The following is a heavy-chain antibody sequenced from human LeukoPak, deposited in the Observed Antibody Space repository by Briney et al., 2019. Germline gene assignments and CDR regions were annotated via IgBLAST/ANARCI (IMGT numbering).Heavy chain of an antibody. Sequence: SWVRQAPGKGLEWVSSISGSGGDTYYADSVKGRFTISRDNSKNTLYLQMSSLRVEDTAVYYCAKGEQWLGIDYWGQGTLVTVSS. D-gene: IGHD6-19*01. V-gene: IGHV3-23*01. J-gene: IGHJ4*02. CDR3: AKGEQWLGIDY. CDR2: ISGSGGDT.